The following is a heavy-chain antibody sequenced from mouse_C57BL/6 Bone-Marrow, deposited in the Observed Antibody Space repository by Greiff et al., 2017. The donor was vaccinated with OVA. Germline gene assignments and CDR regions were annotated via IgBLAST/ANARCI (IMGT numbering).Heavy chain of an antibody. CDR3: ARRALGSGYRWYFDV. CDR2: IYPGSGST. D-gene: IGHD1-1*01. V-gene: IGHV1-55*01. CDR1: GYTFTSYW. J-gene: IGHJ1*03. Sequence: VQLQQPGAELVKPGASVKMSCKASGYTFTSYWITWVKQRPGQGLEWIGDIYPGSGSTNYNEKFKSKATLTVDTSSSTAYMQLSSLTSEDSAVYYCARRALGSGYRWYFDVWGTGTTVTVSS.